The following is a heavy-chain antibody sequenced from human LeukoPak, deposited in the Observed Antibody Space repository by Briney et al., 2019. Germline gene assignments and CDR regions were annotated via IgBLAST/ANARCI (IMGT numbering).Heavy chain of an antibody. CDR2: IRQDGGAA. Sequence: GGSLSLSCAASGFTFTVYWMTWVRKAPGQGREWMANIRQDGGAAYYGGSVKGRFTISRDNAKNSVFLQMNNLRADDTAVYYCATSKDTAGGPYWGQGTLVTVSS. J-gene: IGHJ4*02. CDR3: ATSKDTAGGPY. V-gene: IGHV3-7*01. CDR1: GFTFTVYW. D-gene: IGHD5-18*01.